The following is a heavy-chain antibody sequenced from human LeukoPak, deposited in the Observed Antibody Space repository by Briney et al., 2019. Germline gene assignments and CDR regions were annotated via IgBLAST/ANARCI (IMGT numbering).Heavy chain of an antibody. CDR1: GGSFSGYY. CDR2: INHSGST. J-gene: IGHJ5*02. Sequence: PSETLSLTCAVYGGSFSGYYWRWIRQPPGKGLEWIGEINHSGSTNYNPSLKSRVTISVDTSKNQFSLKLSSVTAADTAAYYCARGRIAARPNWFDPWGQGTLVTVSS. D-gene: IGHD6-6*01. V-gene: IGHV4-34*01. CDR3: ARGRIAARPNWFDP.